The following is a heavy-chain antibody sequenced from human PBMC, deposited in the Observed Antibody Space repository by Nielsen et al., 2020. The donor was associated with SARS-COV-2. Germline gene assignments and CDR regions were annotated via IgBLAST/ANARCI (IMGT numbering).Heavy chain of an antibody. CDR1: GFTFNTYA. CDR3: ASDPSYASSWLHYFDF. J-gene: IGHJ4*02. Sequence: GSLRLSCAASGFTFNTYAMNWVRQAPGKGLEWVAYISASSANIHYAASVNGRFTVSRDNAKNSLYPQMNNLRDEDTAVYYCASDPSYASSWLHYFDFWGQGTLVTVSS. D-gene: IGHD5-12*01. V-gene: IGHV3-48*02. CDR2: ISASSANI.